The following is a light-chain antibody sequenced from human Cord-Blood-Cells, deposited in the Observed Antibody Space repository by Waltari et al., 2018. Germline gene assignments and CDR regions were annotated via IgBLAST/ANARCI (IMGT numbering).Light chain of an antibody. V-gene: IGLV3-19*01. J-gene: IGLJ3*02. CDR3: NSRDSSGIV. CDR2: GKN. Sequence: SSELTQDPAVSVALGQTVSITCQGDSLRSYYASWYQQKPGQTPVLVIYGKNNRPSGIPDLVSGSSSGNTASLTITGAQAEDEADYYCNSRDSSGIVFGGGTKLTVL. CDR1: SLRSYY.